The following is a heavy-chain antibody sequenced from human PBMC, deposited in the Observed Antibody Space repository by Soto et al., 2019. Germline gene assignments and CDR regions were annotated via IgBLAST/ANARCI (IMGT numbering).Heavy chain of an antibody. CDR3: ARSVDILTGPFDY. CDR1: GGTFSSYA. V-gene: IGHV1-69*13. J-gene: IGHJ4*02. Sequence: PVKVSCKASGGTFSSYAISWVRQAPGQGLEWMGGIIPIFGTANYAQKFQGRVTITADESTSTAYMELSSLRSEDTAVYYCARSVDILTGPFDYWGQGTLVTVSS. CDR2: IIPIFGTA. D-gene: IGHD3-9*01.